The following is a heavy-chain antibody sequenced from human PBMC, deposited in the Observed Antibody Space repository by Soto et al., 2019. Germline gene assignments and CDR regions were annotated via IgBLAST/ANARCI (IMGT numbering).Heavy chain of an antibody. CDR1: GFTVSTNY. V-gene: IGHV3-53*01. Sequence: VQLVESGGGLIQPGGSLRLSCAASGFTVSTNYMSWVRQAPGKGLEWVSVIYSGGTTYFADSVKGRFTISRDNSKHTLYLQMSSLRAEDTAVYFCARAASYYGLDVWGQGTTVTVSS. CDR2: IYSGGTT. CDR3: ARAASYYGLDV. J-gene: IGHJ6*02.